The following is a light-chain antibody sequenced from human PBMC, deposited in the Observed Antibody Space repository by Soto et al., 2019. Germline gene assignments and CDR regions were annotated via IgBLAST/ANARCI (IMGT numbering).Light chain of an antibody. CDR1: SSDVGTYNY. Sequence: QSALTQPASVSGSPGQSITISCTGTSSDVGTYNYVSWYQQHPGKAPKVMIYDVSDRPSGVSNRFSGSKSGHTASLTISGLQAEDEANYYCSSYTSRSTQVFGGGTKLTVL. J-gene: IGLJ2*01. CDR3: SSYTSRSTQV. CDR2: DVS. V-gene: IGLV2-14*01.